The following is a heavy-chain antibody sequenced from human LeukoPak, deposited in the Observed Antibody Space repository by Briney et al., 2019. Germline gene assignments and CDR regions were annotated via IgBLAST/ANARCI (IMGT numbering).Heavy chain of an antibody. V-gene: IGHV4-30-4*02. CDR3: ARASIHDYELPY. CDR1: GGSIRSDIYY. J-gene: IGHJ4*02. Sequence: PSETLSLTCTVSGGSIRSDIYYWSWIRQTPGKGLEWIGYIYYSGNTYYNPSLRSRVSMSVDTSKNQFSLKLSSVTAADTAVYYCARASIHDYELPYWGQGTLVTVSS. D-gene: IGHD4-17*01. CDR2: IYYSGNT.